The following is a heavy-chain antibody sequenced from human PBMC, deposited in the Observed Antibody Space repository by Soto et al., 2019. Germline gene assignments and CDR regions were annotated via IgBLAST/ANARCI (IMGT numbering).Heavy chain of an antibody. CDR3: AHSPPPTVTTSAEYFQH. J-gene: IGHJ1*01. V-gene: IGHV2-5*02. CDR2: IYWDDDK. Sequence: SGPTLVNPTQTLTLTCTFSGFSFSTSGMGVGWIRQPPEKALEWLALIYWDDDKRYSPSLKSRLTVTKDTSKNQVVLTMTNMDPVDTATYYCAHSPPPTVTTSAEYFQHWGQGTLVTVSS. D-gene: IGHD4-17*01. CDR1: GFSFSTSGMG.